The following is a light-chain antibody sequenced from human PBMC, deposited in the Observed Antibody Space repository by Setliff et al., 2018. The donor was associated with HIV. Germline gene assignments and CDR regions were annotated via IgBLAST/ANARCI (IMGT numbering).Light chain of an antibody. CDR1: SGAVSNSHK. Sequence: QPVVTQEPSLSVSPGGTVTLTCGLSSGAVSNSHKPSWYQQTPGQPPRTLIYDTNSRSSGVPDRFSGSIFGNTAALTITGAQADDESDYYCVLFMSTAHVFGTGTKVTVL. CDR2: DTN. V-gene: IGLV8-61*01. J-gene: IGLJ1*01. CDR3: VLFMSTAHV.